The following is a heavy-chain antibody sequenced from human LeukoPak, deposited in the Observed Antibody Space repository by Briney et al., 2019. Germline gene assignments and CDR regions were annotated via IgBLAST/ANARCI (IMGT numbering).Heavy chain of an antibody. D-gene: IGHD4-17*01. CDR3: ARHRDPDYGDTKIFDF. CDR2: IRSKSNKYAT. Sequence: GGSLRLSCAASGFTLSDSAMHWVRQTSGKGLEWVGRIRSKSNKYATEYAASVRGRFTISRDDSKNKVYLQLNSLKTDDTAIYYCARHRDPDYGDTKIFDFWGLGTLVTVSS. CDR1: GFTLSDSA. V-gene: IGHV3-73*01. J-gene: IGHJ4*02.